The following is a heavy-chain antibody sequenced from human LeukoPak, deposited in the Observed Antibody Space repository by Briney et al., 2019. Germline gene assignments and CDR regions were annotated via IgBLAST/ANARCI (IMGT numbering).Heavy chain of an antibody. CDR2: IYTSGSA. Sequence: SQTLSLTCTVSGGSISSGSYYWSWIRQPAGKGLEWIGRIYTSGSANYNPSLKSRVTMPVDTSKNQLSLKLRSVTAADTAVYYCTREPLPWGQGTLVTVSS. J-gene: IGHJ5*02. V-gene: IGHV4-61*02. CDR1: GGSISSGSYY. CDR3: TREPLP.